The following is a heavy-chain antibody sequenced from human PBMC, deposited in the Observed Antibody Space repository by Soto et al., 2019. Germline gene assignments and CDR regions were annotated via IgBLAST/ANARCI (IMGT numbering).Heavy chain of an antibody. CDR3: ARDKCSSTSCFRPYAMDV. CDR1: RFTFSDYY. V-gene: IGHV3-11*01. Sequence: PGGSLRLSCIASRFTFSDYYMTWIRQAPGKGLEWVSYVSSSGTTIYYADSVKGRFTISRDNAKNSLYLQMNSLRAEDTAVYYCARDKCSSTSCFRPYAMDVWRQGTTVTVSS. D-gene: IGHD2-2*01. CDR2: VSSSGTTI. J-gene: IGHJ6*02.